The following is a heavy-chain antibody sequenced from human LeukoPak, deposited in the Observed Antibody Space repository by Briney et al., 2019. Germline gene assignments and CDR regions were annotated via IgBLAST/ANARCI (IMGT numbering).Heavy chain of an antibody. CDR1: GGSISSYY. Sequence: SVTLSLTCTVSGGSISSYYWSWIRQPPGKGLEWIGYIYYSGSTNYNPSLKSRVTISVDTSKNQFSLKLSSVTAADTAVYYCARDGYSYGDFDYWGQGTLVTVSS. V-gene: IGHV4-59*12. CDR3: ARDGYSYGDFDY. J-gene: IGHJ4*02. CDR2: IYYSGST. D-gene: IGHD5-18*01.